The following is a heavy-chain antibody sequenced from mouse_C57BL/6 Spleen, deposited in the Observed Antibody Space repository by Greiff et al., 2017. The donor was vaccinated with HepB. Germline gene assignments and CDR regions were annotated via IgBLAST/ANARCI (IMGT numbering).Heavy chain of an antibody. J-gene: IGHJ2*01. Sequence: QVQLKESGAELVRPGASVKLSCKASGYTFTDYYINWVKQRPGQGLEWIARIYPGSGNTYYNEKFKGKATLTAEKSSSTAYMQLSSLTSEDSAVYFCARGRIYYDSWGQGTTLTVSS. CDR1: GYTFTDYY. V-gene: IGHV1-76*01. CDR2: IYPGSGNT. CDR3: ARGRIYYDS.